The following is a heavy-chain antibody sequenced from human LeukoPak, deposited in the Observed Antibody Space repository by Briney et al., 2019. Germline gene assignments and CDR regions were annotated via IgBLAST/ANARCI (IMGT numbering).Heavy chain of an antibody. Sequence: AGXXXXLSCAASGFTFDDYGISWVRQAPGKGLEWVAGINWNGGSTEYADSLNAPFTFSRHNANNSLYLQMHRLRAEDTAVYYCARDGYSYGINWFHPWAQGTLVPVSS. CDR2: INWNGGST. J-gene: IGHJ5*02. CDR3: ARDGYSYGINWFHP. CDR1: GFTFDDYG. D-gene: IGHD5-18*01. V-gene: IGHV3-20*04.